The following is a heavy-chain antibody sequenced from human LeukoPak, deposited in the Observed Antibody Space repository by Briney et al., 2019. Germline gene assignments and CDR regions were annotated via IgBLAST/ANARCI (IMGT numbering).Heavy chain of an antibody. V-gene: IGHV1-18*01. J-gene: IGHJ6*03. CDR3: ARARVGIAAAQSPPTNLYYMDV. CDR2: VSTSNPHT. Sequence: ASVKVSCKTSGYTFTNYGISWVRQAPGQGLEWMGWVSTSNPHTNYAPKFRGRVIMTIDTSTTTAYLEMRSLTSDDTAVYYCARARVGIAAAQSPPTNLYYMDVWGKGTTVTVS. D-gene: IGHD6-13*01. CDR1: GYTFTNYG.